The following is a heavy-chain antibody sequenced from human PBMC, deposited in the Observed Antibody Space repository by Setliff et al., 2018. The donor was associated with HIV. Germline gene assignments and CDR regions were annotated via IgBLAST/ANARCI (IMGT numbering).Heavy chain of an antibody. D-gene: IGHD6-13*01. CDR3: AREERIAAAGA. V-gene: IGHV4-4*07. Sequence: PSETLSLTCTVSGGSISSYYWSWIRQPAGKGLEWIGRIYPSGSTSYNPSLKSRVTISVDTSKNQFSLKLSSVTAADTAVYYCAREERIAAAGAWGQGALVTVSS. CDR2: IYPSGST. CDR1: GGSISSYY. J-gene: IGHJ5*02.